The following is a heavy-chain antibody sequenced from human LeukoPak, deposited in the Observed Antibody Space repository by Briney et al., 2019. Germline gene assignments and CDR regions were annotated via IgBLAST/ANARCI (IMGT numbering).Heavy chain of an antibody. CDR1: GYTFPGYY. CDR3: ARGSERELLPPDY. Sequence: ASVKVSCKASGYTFPGYYMHWVRQAPGQGLEWMGRINPNSGGTNYAQKFQGRVTMTRDTSISTAYMELSRLRSDDTAVYYCARGSERELLPPDYWGQGTLVTVSS. CDR2: INPNSGGT. V-gene: IGHV1-2*06. J-gene: IGHJ4*02. D-gene: IGHD1-26*01.